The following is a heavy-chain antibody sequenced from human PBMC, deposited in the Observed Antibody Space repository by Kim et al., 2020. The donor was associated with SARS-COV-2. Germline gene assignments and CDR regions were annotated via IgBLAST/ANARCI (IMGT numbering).Heavy chain of an antibody. CDR2: IYYTGST. Sequence: SETLSLTCTVSGDSISSSTYYWGWIRQPPGKGLEWIGTIYYTGSTYYNPSLKSRVTISADMSNNQFSLKLSSVTAADTAPYYCARLGPNWDKPMDPWGQG. CDR3: ARLGPNWDKPMDP. D-gene: IGHD7-27*01. J-gene: IGHJ5*02. CDR1: GDSISSSTYY. V-gene: IGHV4-39*01.